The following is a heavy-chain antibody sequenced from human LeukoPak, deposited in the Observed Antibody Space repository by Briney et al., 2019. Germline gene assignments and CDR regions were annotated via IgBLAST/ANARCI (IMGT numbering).Heavy chain of an antibody. V-gene: IGHV3-23*01. CDR2: ISGSGGST. CDR3: AKDSAYGGYEESDY. D-gene: IGHD5-12*01. J-gene: IGHJ4*02. CDR1: GFTFSSYG. Sequence: QTGGSLRLSCAASGFTFSSYGMSWVRQAPGKGLEWVSAISGSGGSTYYADSVKGRFTISRDNSKNTLYLQMNSLRAEDTAVYYCAKDSAYGGYEESDYWGQGTLVTVSS.